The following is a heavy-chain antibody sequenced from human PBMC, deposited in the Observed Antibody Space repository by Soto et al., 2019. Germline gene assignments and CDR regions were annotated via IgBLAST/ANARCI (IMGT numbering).Heavy chain of an antibody. Sequence: GGSLRLSCAASGFTFSSYAMSWVRQAPGKGLEWVSAISGSGGSTYYADSVKGRFTISRDNSKNTLYLQMNSLRAEDTAVYYCAKDGGLGKGINRGLDAFDIWGQGTMVTVSS. CDR2: ISGSGGST. D-gene: IGHD3-10*01. V-gene: IGHV3-23*01. CDR3: AKDGGLGKGINRGLDAFDI. CDR1: GFTFSSYA. J-gene: IGHJ3*02.